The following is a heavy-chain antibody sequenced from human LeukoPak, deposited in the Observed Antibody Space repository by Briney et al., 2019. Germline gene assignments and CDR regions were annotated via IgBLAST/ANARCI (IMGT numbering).Heavy chain of an antibody. V-gene: IGHV3-23*01. CDR2: ISGSGGST. Sequence: PSGGSLRLSCAASGFTFSSYAMSWVRQAPGKGLEWVSAISGSGGSTYYADSVKGRFTISRDNSKNTLYLQMNSLRAEDTAVYYCARSGWFGEFAPSWFDPWGQGTLVTVSS. J-gene: IGHJ5*02. CDR1: GFTFSSYA. CDR3: ARSGWFGEFAPSWFDP. D-gene: IGHD3-10*01.